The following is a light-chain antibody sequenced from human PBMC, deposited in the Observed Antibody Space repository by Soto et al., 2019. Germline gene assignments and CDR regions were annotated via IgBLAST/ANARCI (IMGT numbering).Light chain of an antibody. CDR3: SSYTSTSHVV. J-gene: IGLJ2*01. CDR2: NVS. Sequence: QSALTQPASVSGSPGQSITISCTGTSSDVGGYNFVTWYQQHPGKAPKLIICNVSERPSGVSNRFSGSKSGNTASLTIAGLQAEDEADYYCSSYTSTSHVVFGGGTKLTVL. V-gene: IGLV2-14*01. CDR1: SSDVGGYNF.